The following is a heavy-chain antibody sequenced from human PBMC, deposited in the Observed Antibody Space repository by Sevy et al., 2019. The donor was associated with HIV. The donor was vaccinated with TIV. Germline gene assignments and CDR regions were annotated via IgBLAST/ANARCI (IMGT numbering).Heavy chain of an antibody. CDR3: AKDLKQWLVPDFDY. Sequence: GGSLRLSCAASGFTFSSYGMHWVRQAPGKGLEWVAVISYDGSNKYYADSVKGGFTISRDNSKNTLYLQMNSLRAEDTAVYYCAKDLKQWLVPDFDYWGQGTLVTVSS. V-gene: IGHV3-30*18. J-gene: IGHJ4*02. CDR2: ISYDGSNK. D-gene: IGHD6-19*01. CDR1: GFTFSSYG.